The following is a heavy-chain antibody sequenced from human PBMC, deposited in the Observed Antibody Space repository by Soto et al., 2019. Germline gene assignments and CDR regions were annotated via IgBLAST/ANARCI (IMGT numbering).Heavy chain of an antibody. CDR2: ISYDGSNK. Sequence: HPGGSLRLSCAASGFTFSSYAMHWVRQAPGKGLEWVAVISYDGSNKYYADSVKGRFTISRGNSKNTLYLQMNSLRAEDTAVYYCARVAPHPRGIDYDFCSAPLGAFYILGQGTIVTVSS. CDR1: GFTFSSYA. J-gene: IGHJ3*02. CDR3: ARVAPHPRGIDYDFCSAPLGAFYI. D-gene: IGHD3-3*01. V-gene: IGHV3-30-3*01.